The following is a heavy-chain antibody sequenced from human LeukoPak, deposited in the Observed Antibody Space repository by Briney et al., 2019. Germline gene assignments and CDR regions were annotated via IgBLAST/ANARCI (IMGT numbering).Heavy chain of an antibody. Sequence: KPSETLSLTCTVSGGSISSSSYYWGWIRQPPGEGLEWIGRIYTSGSTNYNPSLKSRVTISVDTSKNQFSLKLSSVTAADTAVYYCARGVDGYNDYWGQGTLVTVSS. J-gene: IGHJ4*02. D-gene: IGHD5-24*01. CDR3: ARGVDGYNDY. CDR2: IYTSGST. CDR1: GGSISSSSYY. V-gene: IGHV4-39*07.